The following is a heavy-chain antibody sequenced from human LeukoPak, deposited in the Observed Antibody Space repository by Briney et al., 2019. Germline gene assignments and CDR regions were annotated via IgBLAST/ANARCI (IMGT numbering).Heavy chain of an antibody. CDR2: IYPGDSDT. J-gene: IGHJ4*01. CDR3: AKQDNASVNYGGFFY. V-gene: IGHV5-51*01. D-gene: IGHD3-10*01. CDR1: GYSFTSCW. Sequence: GESLKISCKGSGYSFTSCWIGWVRQMPGKGLEWMGIIYPGDSDTRYSPSFQGQVTISADKSISTAYLQWSSLKASDTAMYYCAKQDNASVNYGGFFYWGKEPWSPSPQ.